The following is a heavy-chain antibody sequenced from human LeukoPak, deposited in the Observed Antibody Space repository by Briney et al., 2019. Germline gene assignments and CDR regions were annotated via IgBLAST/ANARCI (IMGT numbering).Heavy chain of an antibody. J-gene: IGHJ4*02. D-gene: IGHD5-12*01. CDR1: RFTFSSYG. CDR3: ARGPSGYHNT. CDR2: IHYDGRNK. Sequence: GGSLRLSCAASRFTFSSYGMHWVRQAPGKGLEWVSFIHYDGRNKYYADSVKGRFTISRDNSKNTLYLQMNSLRAEDTAVYYCARGPSGYHNTGGQGTLVTVSS. V-gene: IGHV3-30*02.